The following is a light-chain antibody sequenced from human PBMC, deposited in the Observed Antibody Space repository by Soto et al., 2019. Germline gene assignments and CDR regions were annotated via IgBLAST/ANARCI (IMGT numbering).Light chain of an antibody. Sequence: EIVLTQSPATLSLSPGDRATLSCRASQSVSSNLAWYQQKPGQTPRLLIYGASTRATGVPPRFSGSRSGTEFTLTISSLQSEDFAVYYCQQYGSSPGYTFGQGTKVEIK. CDR2: GAS. CDR3: QQYGSSPGYT. V-gene: IGKV3-15*01. J-gene: IGKJ2*01. CDR1: QSVSSN.